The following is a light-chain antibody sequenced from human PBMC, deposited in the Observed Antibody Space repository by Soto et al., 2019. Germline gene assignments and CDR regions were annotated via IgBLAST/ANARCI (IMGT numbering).Light chain of an antibody. CDR1: SSDVGSYNR. Sequence: QSVLTQPPSVSGSPGQSVTISCTGTSSDVGSYNRVSWYQQPPGTAPKLMIYEVSSRRSGVPDRFSGSKSGNTASLTISGLQAEDEADYYCSLFTDSSTYVFGTGTKPTVL. J-gene: IGLJ1*01. V-gene: IGLV2-18*01. CDR3: SLFTDSSTYV. CDR2: EVS.